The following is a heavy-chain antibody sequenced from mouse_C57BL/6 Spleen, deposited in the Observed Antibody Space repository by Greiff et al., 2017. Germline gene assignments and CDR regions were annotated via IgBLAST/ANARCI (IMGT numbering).Heavy chain of an antibody. J-gene: IGHJ4*01. CDR3: ARAGDGNSLLAMDY. CDR1: GYAFSSSW. Sequence: QVQLQQSGPELVKPGASVKISCKASGYAFSSSWMNWVKQRPGKGLEWIGRIYPGDGDTNYNGKFKGKATLTADTSSSTAYMQLSSLTSEDSAVYFCARAGDGNSLLAMDYWGQGTSVTVSS. CDR2: IYPGDGDT. D-gene: IGHD2-1*01. V-gene: IGHV1-82*01.